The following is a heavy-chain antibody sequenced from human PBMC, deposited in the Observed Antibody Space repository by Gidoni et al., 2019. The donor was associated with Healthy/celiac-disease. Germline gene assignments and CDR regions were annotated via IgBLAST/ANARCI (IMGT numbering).Heavy chain of an antibody. V-gene: IGHV3-23*01. Sequence: EVQLLESGGGLVQTGGSLRLSCAASGFTFSSYAMSWVRQAPGKGLEWVSAISGSGGSTYYADSVKGRFTISRDNSKNTLYLQMNSLRAEDTAVYYCAKEVVPAARYYYYYGMDVWGQGTTVTVSS. D-gene: IGHD2-2*01. CDR1: GFTFSSYA. J-gene: IGHJ6*02. CDR3: AKEVVPAARYYYYYGMDV. CDR2: ISGSGGST.